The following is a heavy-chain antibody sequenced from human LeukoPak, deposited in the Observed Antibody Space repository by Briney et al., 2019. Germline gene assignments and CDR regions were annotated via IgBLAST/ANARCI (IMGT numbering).Heavy chain of an antibody. Sequence: SETLSLTCTVSGGSISSSSYYWGWIRQPPGKGLEWIGSIHYSGSTYYNPSLKSRVTISADTSKNQFSLKLSSVTAADTAVYYCATEKSSGYHWGQGTLVTVSS. CDR2: IHYSGST. D-gene: IGHD3-22*01. V-gene: IGHV4-39*02. CDR1: GGSISSSSYY. CDR3: ATEKSSGYH. J-gene: IGHJ4*02.